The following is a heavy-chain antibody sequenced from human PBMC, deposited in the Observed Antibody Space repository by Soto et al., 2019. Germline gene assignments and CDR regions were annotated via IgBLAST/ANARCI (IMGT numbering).Heavy chain of an antibody. D-gene: IGHD3-22*01. CDR1: GFTFSSYA. CDR2: ISGSGGST. Sequence: GGSLRLSCAASGFTFSSYAMSWVRQAPGKGLEWVSAISGSGGSTYYADSVKGRFTISRDNSKNTLYLQMNSLRAEDTAVYYCANLHYYYDSSGYSGETDAFDIWGQGTMVTVSS. J-gene: IGHJ3*02. CDR3: ANLHYYYDSSGYSGETDAFDI. V-gene: IGHV3-23*01.